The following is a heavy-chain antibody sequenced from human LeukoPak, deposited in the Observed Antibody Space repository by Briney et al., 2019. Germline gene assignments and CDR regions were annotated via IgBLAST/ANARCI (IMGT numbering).Heavy chain of an antibody. CDR1: GFTFSSYS. D-gene: IGHD3-9*01. CDR3: ARDQQYDILTGYFVFDP. V-gene: IGHV3-21*01. J-gene: IGHJ5*02. Sequence: PGGSLRLSCAASGFTFSSYSMNWVRQAPGKGLEWVSSISSSSSYIYYADSVKGRFTISRDNAKNSLYLQMNSLRAEDTAVYYCARDQQYDILTGYFVFDPWGQGTLVTVSS. CDR2: ISSSSSYI.